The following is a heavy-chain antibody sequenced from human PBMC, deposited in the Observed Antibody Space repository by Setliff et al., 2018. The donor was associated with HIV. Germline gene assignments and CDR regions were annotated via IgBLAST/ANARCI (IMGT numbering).Heavy chain of an antibody. J-gene: IGHJ5*02. Sequence: HPGGSLRLSCAASGFTFNNYAMSWVRQAPGKGLEWVSDISGSGGRTYYADSVKGRFTISRDNSKNTLYLQMNSLRDDDTAMYYCARDRVISVRGVLRSTFDPWGRGTRVTVSS. CDR3: ARDRVISVRGVLRSTFDP. CDR2: ISGSGGRT. CDR1: GFTFNNYA. V-gene: IGHV3-23*01. D-gene: IGHD3-10*01.